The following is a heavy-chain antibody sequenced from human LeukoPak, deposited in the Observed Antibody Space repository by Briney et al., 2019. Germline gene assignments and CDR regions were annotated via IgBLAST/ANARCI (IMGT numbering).Heavy chain of an antibody. CDR2: IWYDGSK. Sequence: PGGSLRLSCTASGFTFSTYGMLWVRQAPGKGLEWVAVIWYDGSKYYADSVRGRFTISRDNFKNTMYLQMNSLRAEDTAVYYCARDLEIGSSPYYFDHWGQGTLVTVSS. V-gene: IGHV3-33*01. J-gene: IGHJ4*02. D-gene: IGHD3-3*01. CDR3: ARDLEIGSSPYYFDH. CDR1: GFTFSTYG.